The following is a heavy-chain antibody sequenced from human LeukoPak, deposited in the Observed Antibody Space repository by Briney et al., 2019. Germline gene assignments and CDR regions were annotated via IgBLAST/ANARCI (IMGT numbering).Heavy chain of an antibody. CDR1: GYTFTGYY. V-gene: IGHV1-2*06. CDR2: INPNSGGT. Sequence: GAPVKVSCKASGYTFTGYYMHWVRQAPGQGLEWMGRINPNSGGTNYAQKFQGRVTITRDTSASTAYMELSSLRSEDTAVYYCATSASRSPYYFDYWGQGTLVTVSS. D-gene: IGHD6-6*01. CDR3: ATSASRSPYYFDY. J-gene: IGHJ4*02.